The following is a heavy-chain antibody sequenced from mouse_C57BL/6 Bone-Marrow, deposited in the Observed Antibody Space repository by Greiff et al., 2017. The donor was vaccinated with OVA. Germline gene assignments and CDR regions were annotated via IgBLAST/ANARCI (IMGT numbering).Heavy chain of an antibody. CDR3: ARGAGYGGGVFAY. CDR2: INPNNGGT. J-gene: IGHJ3*01. CDR1: GYTFTDYY. D-gene: IGHD2-2*01. V-gene: IGHV1-26*01. Sequence: VQLQQSGPELVKPGASVKISCKASGYTFTDYYMNWVKQSHGKSLEWIGDINPNNGGTSYNQKFKGKATLTVDKSSSTAYMELRSLTSEDSAVYYCARGAGYGGGVFAYWGQGTLVTVSA.